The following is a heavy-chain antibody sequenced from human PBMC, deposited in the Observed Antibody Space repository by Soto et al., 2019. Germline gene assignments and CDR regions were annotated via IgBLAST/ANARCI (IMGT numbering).Heavy chain of an antibody. CDR1: GYSFTSYW. V-gene: IGHV5-10-1*03. CDR3: ARLLGVITSQGYYGMDV. J-gene: IGHJ6*02. Sequence: EVQLVQSGAEVKKPGESLRISCKGSGYSFTSYWISWVRQMPGKGLEWMGRIDPSDSYTNYSPSFQGHVTISADKSISTAYLQWSSLKASDTAMYYCARLLGVITSQGYYGMDVWGQGTTVTVSS. CDR2: IDPSDSYT. D-gene: IGHD3-22*01.